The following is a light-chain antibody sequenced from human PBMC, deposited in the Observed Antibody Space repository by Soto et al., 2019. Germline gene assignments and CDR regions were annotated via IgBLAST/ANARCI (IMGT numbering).Light chain of an antibody. CDR2: MIS. Sequence: DIVLTQTPLSSPVTLGQPASISCRSSQSLVHGDGNTYLTWLQQRPGQPPRLLIYMISNRFPGVPDRFSGSGAGTYFTLKISRVEAEDVGVYYCMQATQSYTFGQGTKLEIK. J-gene: IGKJ2*01. CDR3: MQATQSYT. V-gene: IGKV2-24*01. CDR1: QSLVHGDGNTY.